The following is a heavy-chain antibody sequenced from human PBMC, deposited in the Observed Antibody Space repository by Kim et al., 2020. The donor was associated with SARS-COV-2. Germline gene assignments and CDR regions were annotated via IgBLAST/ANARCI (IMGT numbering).Heavy chain of an antibody. CDR3: ARDVAPYDILTGYSGGFDY. J-gene: IGHJ4*02. CDR2: IYYSGST. Sequence: SETLSLTCTVSGGSVSSGSYYWSWIRQPPGKGLEWIGYIYYSGSTNYNPSLKSRVTISVDTSKNQFSLKLSSVTAADTAVYYCARDVAPYDILTGYSGGFDYWGQGTLVTVSS. D-gene: IGHD3-9*01. CDR1: GGSVSSGSYY. V-gene: IGHV4-61*01.